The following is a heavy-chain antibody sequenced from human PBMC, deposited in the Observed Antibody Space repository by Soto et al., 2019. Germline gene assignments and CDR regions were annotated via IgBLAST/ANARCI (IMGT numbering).Heavy chain of an antibody. D-gene: IGHD3-22*01. J-gene: IGHJ4*02. CDR3: ARGRSRYYDSSQYPFAY. CDR1: GGSFSGYY. V-gene: IGHV4-34*01. CDR2: INHSGST. Sequence: SETLSLTCAVYGGSFSGYYWSWIRQPPGKGLEWIGEINHSGSTNYNPSLKSRVTISVDTSKNQFPLKLSSVTAADTAVYYCARGRSRYYDSSQYPFAYWGQGALVTVSS.